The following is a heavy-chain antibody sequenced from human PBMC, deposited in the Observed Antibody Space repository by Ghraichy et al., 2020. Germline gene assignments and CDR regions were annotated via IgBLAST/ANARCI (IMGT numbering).Heavy chain of an antibody. CDR2: IYYSGST. CDR3: ARLGLSAVAAGGDY. J-gene: IGHJ4*02. CDR1: GGSISSSSYY. D-gene: IGHD6-19*01. Sequence: SETLSLTCTVSGGSISSSSYYWGWIRQPPGKGLEWIGSIYYSGSTYYNPSLKSRVTISVDTSKNQFSLKLSSVTAADTAVYYCARLGLSAVAAGGDYWGQGTLVTVSS. V-gene: IGHV4-39*01.